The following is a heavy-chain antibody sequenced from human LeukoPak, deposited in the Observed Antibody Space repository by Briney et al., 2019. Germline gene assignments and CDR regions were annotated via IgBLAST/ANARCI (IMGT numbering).Heavy chain of an antibody. J-gene: IGHJ4*02. CDR1: GFTFSSYA. D-gene: IGHD3-16*02. V-gene: IGHV3-23*01. CDR2: ISGSGGST. Sequence: GGSLRLSCAASGFTFSSYAMSWVRQAPGKGLEWVSAISGSGGSTYYADSVKGRFTISRDNSKNTLYLQMNSLRSDDTAVYYCARLRYYDYVWGSYRSFDYWGQGTLVTVSS. CDR3: ARLRYYDYVWGSYRSFDY.